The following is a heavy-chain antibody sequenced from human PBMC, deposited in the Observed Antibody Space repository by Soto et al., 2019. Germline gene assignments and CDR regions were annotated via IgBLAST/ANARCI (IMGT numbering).Heavy chain of an antibody. J-gene: IGHJ2*01. D-gene: IGHD3-16*01. CDR2: IYYSGST. CDR1: GGSISSYY. V-gene: IGHV4-59*01. CDR3: ARATHGGMGWYFDL. Sequence: QVQLQESGPGLVKPSETLSLTCTVSGGSISSYYWSWIRQPPGKGLEWIGYIYYSGSTNYNPSLKSRVTISVDTSKNQCSLKLSSVTAADTAVYYCARATHGGMGWYFDLWGRGTLVTVSS.